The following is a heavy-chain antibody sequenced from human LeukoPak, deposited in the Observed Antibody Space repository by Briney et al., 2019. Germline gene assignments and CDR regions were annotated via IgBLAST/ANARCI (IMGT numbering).Heavy chain of an antibody. J-gene: IGHJ4*02. CDR1: GFTFSMYG. CDR2: ISGSGGST. D-gene: IGHD4-23*01. V-gene: IGHV3-23*01. CDR3: TTDYGGPKY. Sequence: GGSLRLSCVASGFTFSMYGMSWVRQTPGEGLEWVSTISGSGGSTYYADSVKGRFTISRDNSKNTLYLQMNSLRAEDTAVYYCTTDYGGPKYWGQGTLVTVSS.